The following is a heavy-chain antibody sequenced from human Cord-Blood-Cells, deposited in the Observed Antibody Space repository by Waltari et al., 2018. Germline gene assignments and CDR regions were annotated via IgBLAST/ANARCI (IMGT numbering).Heavy chain of an antibody. J-gene: IGHJ4*02. CDR1: GFTFSSYW. Sequence: EVQLVESGGGLVQPGGSLRLPCAASGFTFSSYWMRWVRQAPGKGLEWGANIKQDGSEKYYVDSVKGRFTISRDNAKNSLYLQMNSLRAEDTAVYYCARVLIPYYFDYWGQGTLVTVSS. CDR2: IKQDGSEK. CDR3: ARVLIPYYFDY. V-gene: IGHV3-7*01. D-gene: IGHD2-15*01.